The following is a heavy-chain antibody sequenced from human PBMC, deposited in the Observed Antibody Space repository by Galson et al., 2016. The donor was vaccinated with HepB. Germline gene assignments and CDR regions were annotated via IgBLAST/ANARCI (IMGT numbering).Heavy chain of an antibody. Sequence: SLRLSCAASGFTFSSYAMHWVRQAPGKGLEWVAVISYDGSNKYYADSVKGRFTISRDNSKNTLYLQMNSLRAEDTAVHYCASTIFGVVFKRQLDYWGQGTLVTVSS. CDR1: GFTFSSYA. CDR3: ASTIFGVVFKRQLDY. CDR2: ISYDGSNK. J-gene: IGHJ4*02. V-gene: IGHV3-30-3*01. D-gene: IGHD3-3*01.